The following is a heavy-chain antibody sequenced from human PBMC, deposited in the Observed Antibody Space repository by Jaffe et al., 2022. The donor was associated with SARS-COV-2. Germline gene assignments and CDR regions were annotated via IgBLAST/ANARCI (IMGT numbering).Heavy chain of an antibody. D-gene: IGHD2-8*01. CDR2: INHSGST. Sequence: QVQLQQWGAGLLKPSETLSLTCAVYGGSFSGYYWSWIRQPPGKGLEWIGEINHSGSTNYNPSLKSRVTISVDTSKNQFSLKLSSVTAADTAVYYCARSIHPINMLSGGGYFDYWGQGTLVTVSS. CDR1: GGSFSGYY. CDR3: ARSIHPINMLSGGGYFDY. J-gene: IGHJ4*02. V-gene: IGHV4-34*01.